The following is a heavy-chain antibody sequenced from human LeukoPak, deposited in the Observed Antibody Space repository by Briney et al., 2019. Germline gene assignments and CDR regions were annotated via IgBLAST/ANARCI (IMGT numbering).Heavy chain of an antibody. CDR2: IYHSGST. V-gene: IGHV4-4*02. CDR1: SGSISSSNW. CDR3: ARDQHCSSTSCYDY. J-gene: IGHJ4*02. Sequence: SETLSLTCAVSSGSISSSNWWSWVRQPPGKGLEWIGEIYHSGSTNYNPSLKSRVTISVDKSKNQFSLKLSSVTAADTAVYYCARDQHCSSTSCYDYWGQGTLVTVSS. D-gene: IGHD2-2*01.